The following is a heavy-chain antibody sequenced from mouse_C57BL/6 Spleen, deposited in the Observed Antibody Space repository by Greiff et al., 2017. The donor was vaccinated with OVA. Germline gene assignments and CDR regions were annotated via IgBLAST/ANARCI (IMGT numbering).Heavy chain of an antibody. CDR3: ARYGYFDV. J-gene: IGHJ1*03. Sequence: VQRVESGPELVKPGASVKISCKASGYAFSISWMNWVKQRPGKGLEWIGRIYPGDGDTNYNGKFKGKATLTADKSSSTAYMQLSSLTSEDSAVYCCARYGYFDVWGTGTTVTVSS. CDR2: IYPGDGDT. V-gene: IGHV1-82*01. CDR1: GYAFSISW.